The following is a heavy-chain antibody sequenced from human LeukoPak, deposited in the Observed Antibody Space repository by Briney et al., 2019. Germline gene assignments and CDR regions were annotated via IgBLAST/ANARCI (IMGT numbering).Heavy chain of an antibody. V-gene: IGHV4-61*02. CDR1: GGSISSGSYY. J-gene: IGHJ4*02. CDR2: IYTSGST. CDR3: ASGEGVPFDY. Sequence: PSQTLSLTCTVSGGSISSGSYYWSWIRQPAGKGLEWIGRIYTSGSTNYNPSLKSRVTISVDTSKNQFSLKLSSVTAADTAVYYCASGEGVPFDYWGQGTLVTVSS. D-gene: IGHD3-10*01.